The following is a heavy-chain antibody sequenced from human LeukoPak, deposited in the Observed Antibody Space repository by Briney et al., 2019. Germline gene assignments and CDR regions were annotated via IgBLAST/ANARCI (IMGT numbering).Heavy chain of an antibody. D-gene: IGHD4-17*01. CDR2: IGGSGGTT. CDR1: GFTFSSSA. V-gene: IGHV3-23*01. CDR3: ARDVSYGDYDSNDAFDI. Sequence: GGSLRLSCAASGFTFSSSAMTWVRQAPGKGLEWVSGIGGSGGTTYYADSVKGRFTISRDNSKNTLYLQMNSLRVEDTAFYYCARDVSYGDYDSNDAFDIWGQGTMVTVSS. J-gene: IGHJ3*02.